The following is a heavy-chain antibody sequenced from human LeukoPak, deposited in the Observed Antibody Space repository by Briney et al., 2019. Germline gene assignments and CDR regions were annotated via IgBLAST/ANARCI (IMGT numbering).Heavy chain of an antibody. CDR3: AKSPYYYDSSGYYYFDY. J-gene: IGHJ4*02. CDR1: GFTVSSNY. Sequence: PGGSLRLSCAASGFTVSSNYMSWVRQAPGKGLEWVSVIYSGGSTYYADSVKGRFTISRDNAKNSLYLQMNSLRAEDTALYYCAKSPYYYDSSGYYYFDYWGQGTLVTVSS. V-gene: IGHV3-53*05. CDR2: IYSGGST. D-gene: IGHD3-22*01.